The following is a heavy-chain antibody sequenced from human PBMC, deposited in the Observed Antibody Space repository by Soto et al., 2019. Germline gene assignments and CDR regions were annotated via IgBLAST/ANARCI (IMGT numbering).Heavy chain of an antibody. CDR3: ASLPWANYYYYGMDV. D-gene: IGHD7-27*01. CDR2: MNPNSGNT. Sequence: QVQLVQSGAEVKKPGASVKVSCKASGYTFTSYDINWVRQATGQGLEWMGWMNPNSGNTGYAQKFQGRVTMTRNTSIRTAYMELSSLRSEDTAVYYCASLPWANYYYYGMDVWGQGTTFTVSS. V-gene: IGHV1-8*01. J-gene: IGHJ6*02. CDR1: GYTFTSYD.